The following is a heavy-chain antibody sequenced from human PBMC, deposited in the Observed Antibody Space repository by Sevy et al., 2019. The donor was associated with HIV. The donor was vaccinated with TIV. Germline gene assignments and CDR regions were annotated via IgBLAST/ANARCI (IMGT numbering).Heavy chain of an antibody. CDR2: VYPGDSDT. CDR3: GRPAGYYDSSGYSLIDN. V-gene: IGHV5-51*07. J-gene: IGHJ4*02. Sequence: GGSLRLSCKGSGYSFTSYWVDWVHQMPGKGLEWMGSVYPGDSDTRYSPSFQGQVTISADKSINTAYLQWSSLKASDTAMYYCGRPAGYYDSSGYSLIDNWGQGTLVTVSS. D-gene: IGHD3-22*01. CDR1: GYSFTSYW.